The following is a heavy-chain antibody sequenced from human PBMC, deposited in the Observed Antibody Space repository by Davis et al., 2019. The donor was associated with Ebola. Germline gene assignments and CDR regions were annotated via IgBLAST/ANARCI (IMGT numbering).Heavy chain of an antibody. Sequence: GESLKISCAASGFTFRSYAMSWVRQTPGKGLEWVSAITGRGSLTGYADSVKGRFTISRDNSKNTLNMQMNSLRVEDTAVYYCARDNSNTHWPFYFDYWGQGTLVTVSS. CDR1: GFTFRSYA. D-gene: IGHD2/OR15-2a*01. CDR2: ITGRGSLT. J-gene: IGHJ4*02. V-gene: IGHV3-23*01. CDR3: ARDNSNTHWPFYFDY.